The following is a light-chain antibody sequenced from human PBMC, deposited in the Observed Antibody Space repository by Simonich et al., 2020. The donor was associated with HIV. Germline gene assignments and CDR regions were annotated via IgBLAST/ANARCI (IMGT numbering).Light chain of an antibody. CDR2: DAS. CDR1: QSVGRY. J-gene: IGKJ4*01. CDR3: QQYNNWPALT. V-gene: IGKV3-11*01. Sequence: EIVLTQSPATLSLSPGERAALSCRARQSVGRYLARYHKKPGQATRLLIYDASNRATGIPARLSGSGSGTDFTLTISSREPEDFAVYYCQQYNNWPALTFGGGTKVEIK.